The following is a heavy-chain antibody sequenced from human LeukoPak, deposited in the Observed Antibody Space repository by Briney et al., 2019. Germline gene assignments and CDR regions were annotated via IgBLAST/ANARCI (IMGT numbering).Heavy chain of an antibody. CDR2: ISSSSSYI. D-gene: IGHD3-22*01. J-gene: IGHJ4*02. Sequence: GGSLRLSCAASGFTFSSYSMNWVRQAPGKGLEWVSSISSSSSYIYYADSVKGRFTISRDDAKNSLYLQMSSLRAEDTAVYYCARDYYDSSGPDYWGQGTLVTVSS. V-gene: IGHV3-21*01. CDR1: GFTFSSYS. CDR3: ARDYYDSSGPDY.